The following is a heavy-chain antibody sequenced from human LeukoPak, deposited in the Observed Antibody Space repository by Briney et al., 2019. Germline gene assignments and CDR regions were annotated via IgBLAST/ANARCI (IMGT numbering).Heavy chain of an antibody. Sequence: GGSLRLSCAASGFTFSSYAMSWVRQAPGKGLEWVSAISGSGGSTYYADSVKGRFTISRDNSKNTLYLQMNSLRAEDTAVYYCAKDRHILTGYYTFTDYWGQGTLVTVSS. CDR2: ISGSGGST. CDR1: GFTFSSYA. J-gene: IGHJ4*02. CDR3: AKDRHILTGYYTFTDY. V-gene: IGHV3-23*01. D-gene: IGHD3-9*01.